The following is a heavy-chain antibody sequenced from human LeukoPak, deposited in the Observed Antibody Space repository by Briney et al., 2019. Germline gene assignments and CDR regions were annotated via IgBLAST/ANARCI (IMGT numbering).Heavy chain of an antibody. Sequence: GGSLRLSCAASGFTFSGYWMSWVRQAPGKGLEWVANIKQDGSEKYYVDSVKGRFTISRDNAKNSLYLQMNSLRAEDTAVYYCARDLGLNAFDIWGQGTMVTVSS. V-gene: IGHV3-7*01. CDR1: GFTFSGYW. D-gene: IGHD7-27*01. CDR2: IKQDGSEK. CDR3: ARDLGLNAFDI. J-gene: IGHJ3*02.